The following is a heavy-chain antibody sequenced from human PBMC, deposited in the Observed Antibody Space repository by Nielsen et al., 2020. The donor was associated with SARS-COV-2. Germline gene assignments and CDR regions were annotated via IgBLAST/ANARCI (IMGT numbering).Heavy chain of an antibody. Sequence: GGSLRLSCAASGFTFSSYAMSWVRQAPGKGLEWVSAIYSGGSSTYYADSVKGRFTISRDNSKNTLYLQMNSLRAEDTAVYYCAKVGYSSSPNWFDPWGQGTLVTVSS. CDR3: AKVGYSSSPNWFDP. V-gene: IGHV3-23*03. J-gene: IGHJ5*02. CDR1: GFTFSSYA. CDR2: IYSGGSST. D-gene: IGHD6-6*01.